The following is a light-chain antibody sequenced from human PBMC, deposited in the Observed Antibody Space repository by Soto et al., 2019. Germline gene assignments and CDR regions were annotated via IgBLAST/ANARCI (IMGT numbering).Light chain of an antibody. CDR2: GAS. CDR3: QQYNNWPWT. J-gene: IGKJ1*01. V-gene: IGKV3-15*01. Sequence: EIVMTQSPATLSVSPGERATLSCRASQSVRSNLAWNQQKPGQAPRLLIYGASTRATRIPVRFSGSGSGTEFPLIISSLQSEDFAVYYCQQYNNWPWTFGQGTKVEIK. CDR1: QSVRSN.